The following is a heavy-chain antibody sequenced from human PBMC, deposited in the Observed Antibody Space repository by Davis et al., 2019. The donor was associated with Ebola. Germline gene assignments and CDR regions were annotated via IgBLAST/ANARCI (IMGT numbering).Heavy chain of an antibody. D-gene: IGHD2-15*01. CDR3: ARARPGYCSGGSCYSSYYYGMDV. V-gene: IGHV4-4*02. Sequence: SETLSLTCAVSGGSISTTDWWTWVRHSPGKGLEWIGEIYHSGTTNYNPPRRIRVTISIDKTKNEFSLRLTSVTAADTAVYYCARARPGYCSGGSCYSSYYYGMDVWGQGTTVTVSS. J-gene: IGHJ6*02. CDR2: IYHSGTT. CDR1: GGSISTTDW.